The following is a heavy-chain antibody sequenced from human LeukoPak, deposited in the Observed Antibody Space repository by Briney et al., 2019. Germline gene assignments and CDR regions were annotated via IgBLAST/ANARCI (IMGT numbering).Heavy chain of an antibody. V-gene: IGHV3-30*03. Sequence: PGGSLRLSCAASGFTFSSYGMHWVRQAPGKGLEWVAVISYDGSNKYYADSVKGRFTISRHNSKNTLYLQMNSLRAEDTAVYYCARGGSHYYYYGMDVWGQGTTVTVSS. CDR2: ISYDGSNK. CDR1: GFTFSSYG. J-gene: IGHJ6*02. CDR3: ARGGSHYYYYGMDV.